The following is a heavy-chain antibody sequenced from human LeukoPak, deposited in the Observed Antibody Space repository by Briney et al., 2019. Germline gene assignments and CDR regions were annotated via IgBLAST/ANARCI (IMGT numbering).Heavy chain of an antibody. CDR1: GGSISSGGYS. D-gene: IGHD2-15*01. J-gene: IGHJ5*02. Sequence: SETLSLTCAVSGGSISSGGYSWSWIRQPPGKGLEWIGYIYHSGSTYYNPSLKSRVTISVDRSKNQFSLKLSSVTAADTAVHYCARRGLTGWFDPWGQGTLATVSS. CDR2: IYHSGST. V-gene: IGHV4-30-2*01. CDR3: ARRGLTGWFDP.